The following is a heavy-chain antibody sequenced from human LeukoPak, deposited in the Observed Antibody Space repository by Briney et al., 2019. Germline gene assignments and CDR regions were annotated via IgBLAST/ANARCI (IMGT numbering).Heavy chain of an antibody. V-gene: IGHV3-7*01. CDR1: GFTFSSYW. Sequence: GGSLRLSCAASGFTFSSYWMSWVRQAPGKGLEWVANIKQDGSEKYYVDSVKGRFTISRDNAKNSLYLQMNSLRAEDTAVYYCARGGDGSGYYTSTYFAYWGQGTLVTVSS. CDR2: IKQDGSEK. D-gene: IGHD3-22*01. J-gene: IGHJ4*02. CDR3: ARGGDGSGYYTSTYFAY.